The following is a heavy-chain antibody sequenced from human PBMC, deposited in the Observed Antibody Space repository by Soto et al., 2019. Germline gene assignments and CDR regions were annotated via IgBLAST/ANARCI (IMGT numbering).Heavy chain of an antibody. CDR1: GGSFRGYS. D-gene: IGHD4-17*01. V-gene: IGHV4-34*01. CDR2: INYRGIT. CDR3: ARAPMYDYGNYYDGMDV. J-gene: IGHJ6*02. Sequence: QVQLQQWGAGLLKPSETLSLTCGVSGGSFRGYSWHWIRQSPEKGLEWIGEINYRGITSYNPSLRSLVTISLDTSTNRFSLTLTSVTAADTAIYYCARAPMYDYGNYYDGMDVWGQGTTITVS.